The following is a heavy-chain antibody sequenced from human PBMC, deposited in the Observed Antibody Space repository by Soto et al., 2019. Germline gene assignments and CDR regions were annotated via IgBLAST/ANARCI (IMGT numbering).Heavy chain of an antibody. V-gene: IGHV3-21*01. D-gene: IGHD6-13*01. J-gene: IGHJ6*02. CDR1: GLSFSTHS. CDR3: ARPRLPAAGDYYYYYGMDV. CDR2: ISSRSTYI. Sequence: GGSLRLSCTPSGLSFSTHSMNWVRQAPGKGLEWVSSISSRSTYIFYADSVKGRFTISRDNAKNSLYLQMNSLRAEDTGVYYCARPRLPAAGDYYYYYGMDVWGQGTTVTVSS.